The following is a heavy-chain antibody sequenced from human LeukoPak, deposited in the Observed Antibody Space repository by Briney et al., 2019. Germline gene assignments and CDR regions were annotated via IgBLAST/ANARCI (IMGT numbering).Heavy chain of an antibody. J-gene: IGHJ5*02. V-gene: IGHV4-4*02. CDR2: IYHSGST. CDR1: GGSISSSNW. D-gene: IGHD6-19*01. Sequence: SGTLSLTCAVSGGSISSSNWWCWVRQPPGKGLEWIGEIYHSGSTNYNPSLKSRVTISVDKSKNQFSLKLSSVTAADAAVYYCARDLRSSGWSVDPWGQGTLVTVSS. CDR3: ARDLRSSGWSVDP.